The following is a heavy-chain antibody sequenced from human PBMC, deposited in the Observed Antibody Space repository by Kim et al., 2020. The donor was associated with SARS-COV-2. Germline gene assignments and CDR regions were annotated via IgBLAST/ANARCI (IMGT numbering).Heavy chain of an antibody. CDR1: GFTFSNYY. Sequence: GGSLRLSCAASGFTFSNYYMNWVRQAPGKGLEWVSSIGPSSTYIYYADSVRGRFTISRDTANNSLYLQMNSLRAEDTAVYYCARVSNYGDYPFDYWGQGTLVTVSS. CDR2: IGPSSTYI. CDR3: ARVSNYGDYPFDY. D-gene: IGHD4-17*01. V-gene: IGHV3-21*01. J-gene: IGHJ4*02.